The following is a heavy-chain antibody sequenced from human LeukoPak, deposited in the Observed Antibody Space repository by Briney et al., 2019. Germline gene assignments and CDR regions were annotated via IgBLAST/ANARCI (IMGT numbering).Heavy chain of an antibody. D-gene: IGHD6-13*01. J-gene: IGHJ6*02. Sequence: PSETLSLTCAVYGGSFSGYYWSWIRQPPGKGLEWIGEINHSGSTNYNLSLKSRVTISVDTSKNQFSLKLSSVTAADTAVYYCARDGSIAAAGTVYYYGMDVWGQGTTVTVSS. CDR1: GGSFSGYY. CDR3: ARDGSIAAAGTVYYYGMDV. V-gene: IGHV4-34*01. CDR2: INHSGST.